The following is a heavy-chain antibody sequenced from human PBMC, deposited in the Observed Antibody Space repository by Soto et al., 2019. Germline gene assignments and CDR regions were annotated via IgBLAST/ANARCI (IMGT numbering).Heavy chain of an antibody. Sequence: PGGSLRLSCAASGFTFSSYAMSWVRQAPGKGLEWVSAISGSGGSTYYADSVKGRFTISRDNSKNTLYLQMNNLRAEDTAVYYCAKDWAMVRGVIITSWGQGTLVTVSS. CDR3: AKDWAMVRGVIITS. J-gene: IGHJ4*02. D-gene: IGHD3-10*01. CDR1: GFTFSSYA. V-gene: IGHV3-23*01. CDR2: ISGSGGST.